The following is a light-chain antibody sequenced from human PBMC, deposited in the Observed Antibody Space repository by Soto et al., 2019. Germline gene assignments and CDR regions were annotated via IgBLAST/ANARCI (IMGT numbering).Light chain of an antibody. Sequence: IMLTLSPGTLSLTPGERATLSCRASEAISSNCLVWYQVKSGRAPRVLIHSASIRATDIPDRFSGGGSGTDFSLTISRLQREDFAVYFCELYVTTFGPRTIVDVK. CDR1: EAISSNC. J-gene: IGKJ1*01. CDR3: ELYVTT. V-gene: IGKV3-20*01. CDR2: SAS.